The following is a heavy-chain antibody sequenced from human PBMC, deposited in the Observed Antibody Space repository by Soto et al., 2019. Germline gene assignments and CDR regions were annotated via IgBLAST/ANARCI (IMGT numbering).Heavy chain of an antibody. V-gene: IGHV3-21*01. CDR2: ISSSSSYI. D-gene: IGHD2-15*01. Sequence: PGGSLRLSCAASGFTFSSYSMNWVRQAPGKGLEWVSSISSSSSYIYYADSVKGRFTISRDNAKNSLYLQMNSLRAEDTAVYYCARDAYCSGGSCDAFDIWGQGTMVTVSS. J-gene: IGHJ3*02. CDR3: ARDAYCSGGSCDAFDI. CDR1: GFTFSSYS.